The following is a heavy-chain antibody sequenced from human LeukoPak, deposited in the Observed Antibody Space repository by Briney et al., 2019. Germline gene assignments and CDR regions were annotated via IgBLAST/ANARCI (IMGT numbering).Heavy chain of an antibody. Sequence: GGSLRLSCAASGFTFSSYGMHWVRQAPGKGLEWVAFIRYDGSNKYYADSVKGRFTISRDNSKNTLYLQMNSLRAEDTAVYYCARDGPKGWELLDYWGQGTLVTVSS. CDR3: ARDGPKGWELLDY. J-gene: IGHJ4*02. V-gene: IGHV3-30*02. CDR2: IRYDGSNK. CDR1: GFTFSSYG. D-gene: IGHD1-26*01.